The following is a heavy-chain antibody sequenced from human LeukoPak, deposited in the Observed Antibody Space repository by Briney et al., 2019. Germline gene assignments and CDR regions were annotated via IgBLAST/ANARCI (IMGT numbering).Heavy chain of an antibody. CDR3: ARDIVVTGGRYFDH. V-gene: IGHV3-33*01. J-gene: IGHJ4*02. Sequence: GVSLRLSCEATGFIFRNYGMHWVRQTPGEGLEWVAAIWYDGSNKYYRDSVKGRFTISRDNSKNTLDLQMNNLRGEDTAVYYCARDIVVTGGRYFDHWGQGTPVTVSS. D-gene: IGHD2-2*01. CDR1: GFIFRNYG. CDR2: IWYDGSNK.